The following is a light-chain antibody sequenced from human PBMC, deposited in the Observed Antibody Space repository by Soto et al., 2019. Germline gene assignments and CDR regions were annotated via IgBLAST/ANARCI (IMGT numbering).Light chain of an antibody. CDR1: SSDVGGYNY. J-gene: IGLJ3*02. CDR2: DVT. Sequence: QSALTQPASVSGSPGQSITISCTGTSSDVGGYNYVSWCQQHPGKAPKLMIYDVTNRPSGVSNRFSGSKSGNTASLTISGLQAEDEADYYCSSYTSSSTPLVFGGGTKLTV. V-gene: IGLV2-14*01. CDR3: SSYTSSSTPLV.